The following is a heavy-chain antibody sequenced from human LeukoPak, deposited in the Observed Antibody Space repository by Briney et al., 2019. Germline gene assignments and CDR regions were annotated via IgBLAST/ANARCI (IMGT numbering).Heavy chain of an antibody. CDR3: TRGPIQLWIDNGIDV. CDR2: IRSRAYRGTP. J-gene: IGHJ6*02. Sequence: GGTLRLSRGGSGFTLGEHAMRWVREAPGKGLEWVGFIRSRAYRGTPEYAPSVRGRFTISRDDSISIAYLQINSLITEDTAFYFCTRGPIQLWIDNGIDVWGQGTTVTVSS. D-gene: IGHD1-1*01. CDR1: GFTLGEHA. V-gene: IGHV3-49*04.